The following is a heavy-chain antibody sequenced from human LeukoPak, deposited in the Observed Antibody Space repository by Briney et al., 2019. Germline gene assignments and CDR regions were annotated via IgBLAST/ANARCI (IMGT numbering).Heavy chain of an antibody. Sequence: PGGSLRLSCAASGFTVSTPYMNWVRQAPGKGLQWVSTIYSGGSTFHADSVKGRFTVSRDNSRNTLYLQMDSLRPEDTAVYYCARDTTYSPWGQGTLVTVSS. D-gene: IGHD1-26*01. V-gene: IGHV3-66*02. CDR3: ARDTTYSP. CDR1: GFTVSTPY. CDR2: IYSGGST. J-gene: IGHJ5*02.